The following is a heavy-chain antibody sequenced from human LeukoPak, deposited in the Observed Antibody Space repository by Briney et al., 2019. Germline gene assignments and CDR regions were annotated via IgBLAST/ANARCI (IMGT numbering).Heavy chain of an antibody. V-gene: IGHV1-8*01. J-gene: IGHJ4*02. CDR2: MNPNSGNT. Sequence: ASVKVSCKASGYTFTSYDINWVRQATGQGLEWMGWMNPNSGNTGYAQKFQGRVTMTRNTSISTAYMELSSLRSEDTAMYYCARHVGHGYGYANDVYWGQGTLVTVSS. D-gene: IGHD3-16*01. CDR3: ARHVGHGYGYANDVY. CDR1: GYTFTSYD.